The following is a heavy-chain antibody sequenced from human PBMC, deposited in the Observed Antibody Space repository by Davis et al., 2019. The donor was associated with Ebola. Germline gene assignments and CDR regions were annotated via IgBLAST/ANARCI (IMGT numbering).Heavy chain of an antibody. V-gene: IGHV3-11*01. CDR1: GFTFSDYY. Sequence: GESLKISCAASGFTFSDYYMSWIRQAPGKGLEWVSYISSSGSTIYYADSVKGRFTISRDNAKNSLYLQMNSLRAEDTAVYYCAKDLYSDLQVFDVWGRGSLVTVSS. D-gene: IGHD3-16*01. J-gene: IGHJ2*01. CDR2: ISSSGSTI. CDR3: AKDLYSDLQVFDV.